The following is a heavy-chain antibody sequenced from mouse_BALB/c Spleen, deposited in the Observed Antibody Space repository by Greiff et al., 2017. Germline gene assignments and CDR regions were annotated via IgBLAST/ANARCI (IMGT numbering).Heavy chain of an antibody. J-gene: IGHJ4*01. D-gene: IGHD2-1*01. Sequence: EVKVEESGPDLVKPSQSLSLTCTVTGYSITSGYSWHWIRQFPGNKLEWMGYIHYSGSTNYNPSLKSRISITRDTSKNQFFLQLNSVTTEDTATYYCASPYGNYGGYYYAMDYWGQGTSVTVSS. CDR3: ASPYGNYGGYYYAMDY. CDR2: IHYSGST. CDR1: GYSITSGYS. V-gene: IGHV3-1*02.